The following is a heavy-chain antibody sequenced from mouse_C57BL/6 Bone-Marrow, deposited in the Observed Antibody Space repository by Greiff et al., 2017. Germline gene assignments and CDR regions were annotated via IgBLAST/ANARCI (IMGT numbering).Heavy chain of an antibody. CDR2: ISSGSSTI. CDR1: GFTFSDYG. D-gene: IGHD2-1*01. Sequence: EVQGVESGGDLVKPGGSLKLSCAASGFTFSDYGMHWVRQAPEKGLEWVAYISSGSSTIYYADTVKGRFTISRDNAKNTLFLQMTSLRSEDTAMYYCARPLYYGNYWFAYWGQGTLVTVSA. J-gene: IGHJ3*01. CDR3: ARPLYYGNYWFAY. V-gene: IGHV5-17*01.